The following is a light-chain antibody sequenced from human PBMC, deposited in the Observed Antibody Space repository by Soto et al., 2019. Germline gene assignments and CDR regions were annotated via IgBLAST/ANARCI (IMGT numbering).Light chain of an antibody. CDR2: EVS. J-gene: IGLJ1*01. CDR3: SSYTSSRTVYV. Sequence: QSALTQPASVSCSPGQSSTISCTGTSSDVGGYNYVSWYQQHPGKAPKLMIYEVSNRPSGVSNRFAGSKSGNTASLTISGLQAEDEADYYCSSYTSSRTVYVFGTGTKLTVL. V-gene: IGLV2-14*01. CDR1: SSDVGGYNY.